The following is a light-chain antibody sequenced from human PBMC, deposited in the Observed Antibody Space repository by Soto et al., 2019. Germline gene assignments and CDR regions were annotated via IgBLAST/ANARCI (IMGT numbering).Light chain of an antibody. CDR1: QSVSGNF. CDR3: QQRSNWPLIT. J-gene: IGKJ5*01. V-gene: IGKV3D-20*02. Sequence: EIVCTQSPCTLSLSPGERATLSCRASQSVSGNFLAWYQEKPGQAPRLLIYGASSRATGIPARFSGSGSGTDFTLTISRLEPEDFAIYYCQQRSNWPLITFGQGTRLEIK. CDR2: GAS.